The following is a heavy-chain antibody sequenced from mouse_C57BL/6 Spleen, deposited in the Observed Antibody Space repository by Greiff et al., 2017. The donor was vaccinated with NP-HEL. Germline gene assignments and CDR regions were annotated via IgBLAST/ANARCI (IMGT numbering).Heavy chain of an antibody. J-gene: IGHJ2*01. D-gene: IGHD1-1*01. V-gene: IGHV5-2*01. CDR3: ARIYYYGSSSYYFDY. Sequence: EVHLVESGGGLVQPGESLKLSCESNEYEFPSHDMSWVRKTPEKRLELVAAINSDGGSTYYPDTMERRFIISRDNTKKTLYLQMSSLRSEDTALYYCARIYYYGSSSYYFDYWGQGTTLTVSS. CDR1: EYEFPSHD. CDR2: INSDGGST.